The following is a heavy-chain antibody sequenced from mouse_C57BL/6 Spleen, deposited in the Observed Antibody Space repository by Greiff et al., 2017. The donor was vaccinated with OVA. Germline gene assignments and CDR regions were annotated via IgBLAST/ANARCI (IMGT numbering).Heavy chain of an antibody. CDR2: LRNKANGYTS. V-gene: IGHV7-3*01. CDR3: ARYHYGISYERRYFDY. Sequence: EVMLVESGGGLVQPGGSLSLSCAASGFTFTAYYMRWVSQPPGKALEWLGFLRNKANGYTSKHTSSVKGRFTSSRENSQSILYLQIDALRAEDRANYYCARYHYGISYERRYFDYWGQGTTLTVSS. D-gene: IGHD1-1*01. CDR1: GFTFTAYY. J-gene: IGHJ2*01.